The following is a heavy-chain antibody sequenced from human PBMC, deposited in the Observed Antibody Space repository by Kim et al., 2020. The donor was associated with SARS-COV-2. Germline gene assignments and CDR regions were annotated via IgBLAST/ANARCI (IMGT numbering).Heavy chain of an antibody. CDR3: ARHSYAEPPGPFHL. V-gene: IGHV5-51*01. Sequence: VESLKISCRLSGQSFRSFWIGWVRQMPGKGLEWIGIIYPGDSDTIYGPSFQGHVTISADQSISTAYLQWDSLKASDTAMYYCARHSYAEPPGPFHLWGQGTMVTVSS. CDR2: IYPGDSDT. D-gene: IGHD2-2*01. CDR1: GQSFRSFW. J-gene: IGHJ3*01.